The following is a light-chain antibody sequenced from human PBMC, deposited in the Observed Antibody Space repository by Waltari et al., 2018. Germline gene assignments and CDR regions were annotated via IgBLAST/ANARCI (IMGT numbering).Light chain of an antibody. V-gene: IGKV1-13*02. J-gene: IGKJ4*01. Sequence: AIQFTQSPSSLSASVGDRITIPCRASQGISSTLAWYQQKLGKAPRLLIYDASSLQSGVPSRFSGSGSGTDFTLTISSLQPEDFATYYCQQFHSYPLTFGGGTKVEIK. CDR3: QQFHSYPLT. CDR1: QGISST. CDR2: DAS.